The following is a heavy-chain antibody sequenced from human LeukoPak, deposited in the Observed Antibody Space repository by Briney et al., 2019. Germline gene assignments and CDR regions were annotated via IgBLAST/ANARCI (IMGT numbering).Heavy chain of an antibody. J-gene: IGHJ4*02. CDR2: ISHSGSTI. Sequence: GGSLRLSCAASGFTFRSYSMNWVRQAPGKGLEWISYISHSGSTIYYADSVKGRFTISRDNARTSLYLQMNSLRAEDTAVYYCARDLEFSTSPENFDYWGQGILVTVSS. CDR1: GFTFRSYS. D-gene: IGHD6-6*01. V-gene: IGHV3-48*04. CDR3: ARDLEFSTSPENFDY.